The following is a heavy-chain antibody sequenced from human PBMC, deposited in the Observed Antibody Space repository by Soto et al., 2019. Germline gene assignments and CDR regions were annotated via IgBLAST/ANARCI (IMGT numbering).Heavy chain of an antibody. V-gene: IGHV3-30-3*01. Sequence: GGSLRLSCAASGFTFSSYAMHWVRQAPGKGLEWVAVISYDGSNKYYADSVKGRFTISRDNSKNTLYLQMNSLRAEDTAVYYCARHHQQLVTFDYWGQGTLVTVSS. J-gene: IGHJ4*02. CDR2: ISYDGSNK. D-gene: IGHD6-6*01. CDR3: ARHHQQLVTFDY. CDR1: GFTFSSYA.